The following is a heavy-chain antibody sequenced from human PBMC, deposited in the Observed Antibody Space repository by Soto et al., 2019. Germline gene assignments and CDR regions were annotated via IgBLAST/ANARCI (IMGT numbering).Heavy chain of an antibody. Sequence: PGGSLRLSCAASGFTFDDYAMHWVRQAPGKGLEWVSGISWNSGSIGYADSVKGRFTISRDNAKNSLYLQMNSLRPEDTALYYCAKDIEWASGAFSIDCWGQGTLVTVSS. V-gene: IGHV3-9*01. J-gene: IGHJ4*02. CDR3: AKDIEWASGAFSIDC. CDR2: ISWNSGSI. D-gene: IGHD2-15*01. CDR1: GFTFDDYA.